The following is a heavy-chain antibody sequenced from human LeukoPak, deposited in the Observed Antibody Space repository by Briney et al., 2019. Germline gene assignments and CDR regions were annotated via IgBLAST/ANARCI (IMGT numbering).Heavy chain of an antibody. CDR3: ARCGGGNPRWFDP. V-gene: IGHV3-21*01. J-gene: IGHJ5*02. CDR1: GFTLSGYS. CDR2: ISSSSGYI. Sequence: GGSLRLSCAASGFTLSGYSMNWVRQAPGKGLEWVSSISSSSGYIYYSDSVKGRFTISRDNAKNSMYLQMNSLRAEDTAVYYCARCGGGNPRWFDPWGQGTLVTVSS. D-gene: IGHD4-23*01.